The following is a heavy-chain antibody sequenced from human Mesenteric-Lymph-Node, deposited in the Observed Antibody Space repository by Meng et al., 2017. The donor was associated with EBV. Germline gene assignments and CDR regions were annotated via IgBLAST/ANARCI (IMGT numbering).Heavy chain of an antibody. CDR2: INHSGVT. J-gene: IGHJ4*02. CDR3: ARSSYGSGSYSPFDF. Sequence: QVKLQQWGAGVLEPAETLSVTCTVYGSSFTYHYWTWIRQPPGKGLEWIEEINHSGVTNYNLSLKNRVTISIDLSKNHFSLKVSSVTAADTAVYYCARSSYGSGSYSPFDFWGEGNLVTVSS. D-gene: IGHD3-10*01. V-gene: IGHV4-34*01. CDR1: GSSFTYHY.